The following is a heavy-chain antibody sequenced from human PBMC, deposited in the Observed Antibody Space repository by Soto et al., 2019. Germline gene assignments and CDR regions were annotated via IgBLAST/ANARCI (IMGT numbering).Heavy chain of an antibody. D-gene: IGHD6-19*01. V-gene: IGHV3-23*01. J-gene: IGHJ4*02. Sequence: GGSLRLSCAASGFTFSSYAMSWVRQAPGKGLEWVSAISGSGGSTYYADSVKGRFTISRDNSKNTLYLQMNSLRAEDTAVYYCAKDTSGWYGESDYFDYWGQGTLVTVSS. CDR1: GFTFSSYA. CDR3: AKDTSGWYGESDYFDY. CDR2: ISGSGGST.